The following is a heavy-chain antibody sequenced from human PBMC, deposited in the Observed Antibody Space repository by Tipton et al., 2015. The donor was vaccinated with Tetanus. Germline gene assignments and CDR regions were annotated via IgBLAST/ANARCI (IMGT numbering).Heavy chain of an antibody. D-gene: IGHD5-18*01. CDR1: GFTVSSNY. J-gene: IGHJ6*02. Sequence: SLRLSCAASGFTVSSNYMSWVRQAPRKGLEWVSVIYSGGSTYYAGSVKGRFTIPRDNSKNTLYLQMNSLRAEDTAVYYCARVGSGYSYGYEGYYYYYGMDVWGQGTTVTVSS. CDR3: ARVGSGYSYGYEGYYYYYGMDV. V-gene: IGHV3-53*01. CDR2: IYSGGST.